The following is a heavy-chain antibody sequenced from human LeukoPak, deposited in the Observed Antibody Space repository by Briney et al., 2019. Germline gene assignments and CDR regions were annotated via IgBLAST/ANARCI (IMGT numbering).Heavy chain of an antibody. Sequence: GESLKISCKGSGYSFTSYWIGWVRQMPGKGLEWMGTIYPGDSDTRYSPSFQGQVTISADKSISTAYLQWSSLKASDTAMYYCARHQSKWDSYYYYYYMDVWGKGTTVTVSS. D-gene: IGHD1-26*01. CDR3: ARHQSKWDSYYYYYYMDV. V-gene: IGHV5-51*01. CDR1: GYSFTSYW. CDR2: IYPGDSDT. J-gene: IGHJ6*03.